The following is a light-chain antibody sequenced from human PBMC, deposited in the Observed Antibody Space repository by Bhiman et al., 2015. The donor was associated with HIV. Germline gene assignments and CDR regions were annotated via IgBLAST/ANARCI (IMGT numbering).Light chain of an antibody. J-gene: IGLJ1*01. V-gene: IGLV3-1*01. CDR1: KLGDKF. CDR3: QAWDSGYV. CDR2: QDN. Sequence: SYDLTQPPSVSVSPGQTASIACSGDKLGDKFVCWYQQKPGQSPILVIYQDNRRPSGIPERFSGSNSGNTATLTISGTQPMDEGDFYCQAWDSGYVFGPGTKVTVL.